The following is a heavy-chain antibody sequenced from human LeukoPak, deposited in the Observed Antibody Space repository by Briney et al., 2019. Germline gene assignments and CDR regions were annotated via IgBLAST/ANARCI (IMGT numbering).Heavy chain of an antibody. CDR2: ITGSGDTT. CDR3: ARVVPLGDYCTSTSCLGAFDI. D-gene: IGHD2-2*01. Sequence: GGSLRLSCAASGFTFSSYAMGWVRQAPGKGLEWVSGITGSGDTTYYADSVKGRFTISRDNSKNTLYSQMNSLRAEDTAVYYCARVVPLGDYCTSTSCLGAFDIWGQGTMVTVSS. J-gene: IGHJ3*02. CDR1: GFTFSSYA. V-gene: IGHV3-23*01.